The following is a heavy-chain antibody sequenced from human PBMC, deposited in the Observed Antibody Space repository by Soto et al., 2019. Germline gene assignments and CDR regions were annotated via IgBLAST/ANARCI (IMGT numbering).Heavy chain of an antibody. V-gene: IGHV3-23*01. CDR3: AKGFGYTYGYPSDY. J-gene: IGHJ4*02. CDR2: ITDSGGGT. D-gene: IGHD5-18*01. Sequence: GGSLRRPCAASGLPFSNYAMPLVRQDRGKGLEWVSTITDSGGGTYYADSVKGRFTLSRDNSKNRLYLQMNNLRAEDTAVYYCAKGFGYTYGYPSDYWGQGTLVTVSS. CDR1: GLPFSNYA.